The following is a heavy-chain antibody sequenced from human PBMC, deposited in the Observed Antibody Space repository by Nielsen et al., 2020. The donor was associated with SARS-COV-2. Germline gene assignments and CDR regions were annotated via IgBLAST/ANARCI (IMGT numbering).Heavy chain of an antibody. CDR2: INPNSGGT. Sequence: ASVKVSCKASGYTFTGYYRHWVRQAPGQGLEWMGRINPNSGGTNYAQKFQGRVTMTRDTSISTAYMELSRLRSDDTAVYYCAIAAAGPPHFDYWGQGTLVTVSS. D-gene: IGHD6-13*01. J-gene: IGHJ4*02. CDR3: AIAAAGPPHFDY. CDR1: GYTFTGYY. V-gene: IGHV1-2*06.